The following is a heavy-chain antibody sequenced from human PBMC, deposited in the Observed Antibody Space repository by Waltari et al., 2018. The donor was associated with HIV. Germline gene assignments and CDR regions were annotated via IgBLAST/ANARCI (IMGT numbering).Heavy chain of an antibody. CDR2: SNTDGRST. CDR3: ARDLYSRNGDDY. Sequence: EVQLVASGGGLVQPGGSLRLSCAASGFTFSSYWMHWVRQAPGKGLVWVSRSNTDGRSTTYADSVKGRFTSSRDNAKNTLYLQMNSLRAEDTAVYYCARDLYSRNGDDYWGQGTLVTVSS. J-gene: IGHJ4*02. CDR1: GFTFSSYW. D-gene: IGHD6-13*01. V-gene: IGHV3-74*03.